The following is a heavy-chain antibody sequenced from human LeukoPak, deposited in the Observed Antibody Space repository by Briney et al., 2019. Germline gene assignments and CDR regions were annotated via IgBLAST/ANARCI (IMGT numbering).Heavy chain of an antibody. D-gene: IGHD1-26*01. J-gene: IGHJ4*02. CDR3: ARDTSGSYFFDY. CDR1: GYTFTGYY. CDR2: NNPNSGGT. V-gene: IGHV1-2*02. Sequence: ASVKVSCKASGYTFTGYYMHWVRQAPGQGLEWMGWNNPNSGGTNYAQKFQGRVTMTRDTSISTAYMELSRLRSDDTAVYYCARDTSGSYFFDYWGQGTLVTVSS.